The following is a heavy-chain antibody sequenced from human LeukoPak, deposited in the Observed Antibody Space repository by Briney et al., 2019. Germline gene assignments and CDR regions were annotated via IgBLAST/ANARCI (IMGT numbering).Heavy chain of an antibody. CDR3: TKKITMVRGINYGMDV. Sequence: GGSLRLSCAASGFTFSNYAFNWVRQAPGKGLEWVSIISDSGDITDYADSVKGRFTISRDNSKDMLYLQMNSLRAEDTAVYFCTKKITMVRGINYGMDVWGQGTTVTVSS. CDR1: GFTFSNYA. J-gene: IGHJ6*02. D-gene: IGHD3-10*01. V-gene: IGHV3-23*01. CDR2: ISDSGDIT.